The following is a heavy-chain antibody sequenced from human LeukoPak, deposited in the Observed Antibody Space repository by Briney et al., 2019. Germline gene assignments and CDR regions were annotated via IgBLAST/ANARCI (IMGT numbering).Heavy chain of an antibody. J-gene: IGHJ3*02. V-gene: IGHV3-74*01. Sequence: GGSLRLSCAASGFTFSSYEMNWVRQAPGKGLMWVSTIGLAGEYTTYADSVKGRFTISRDNAKDTLYLQMNSLRAEDTALYYCASGNSHAFDIWGQGTMVTVSS. CDR3: ASGNSHAFDI. CDR2: IGLAGEYT. CDR1: GFTFSSYE.